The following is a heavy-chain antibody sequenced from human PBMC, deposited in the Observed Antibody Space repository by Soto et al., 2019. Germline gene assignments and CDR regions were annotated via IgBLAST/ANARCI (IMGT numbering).Heavy chain of an antibody. CDR1: GFTFSSYS. J-gene: IGHJ5*02. CDR3: ARGYCSGGSCYNSWFDP. CDR2: ISSSSSYI. D-gene: IGHD2-15*01. Sequence: GGSLRLSCAASGFTFSSYSMNWVRQAPGKGLEWVSSISSSSSYIYYADSVKGRFTISRDNAKNSLYLQMNSLRAEDTAVYYCARGYCSGGSCYNSWFDPWGQGTLVTVSS. V-gene: IGHV3-21*01.